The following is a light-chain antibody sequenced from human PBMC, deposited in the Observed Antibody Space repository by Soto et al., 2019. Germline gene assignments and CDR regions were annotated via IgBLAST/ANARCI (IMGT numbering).Light chain of an antibody. CDR2: DVS. J-gene: IGLJ1*01. V-gene: IGLV2-14*01. Sequence: QSALTQPASVSGSPGQSIAISCTGTSSNIGSYNYVSWYQQHPGKAPKLMIYDVSYRPSGVSDRFSGSKSGNTASLTISGLQGEEEACYYCLSYTSSRTYVFGTGTKLTVL. CDR1: SSNIGSYNY. CDR3: LSYTSSRTYV.